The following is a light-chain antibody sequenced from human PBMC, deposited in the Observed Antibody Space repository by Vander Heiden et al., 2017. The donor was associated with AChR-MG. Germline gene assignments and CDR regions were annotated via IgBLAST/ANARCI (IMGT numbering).Light chain of an antibody. CDR3: QQRSNMIT. CDR2: AAS. V-gene: IGKV3-11*01. J-gene: IGKJ5*01. CDR1: ERVSSY. Sequence: EIVLTQSPATLSLSPGERATLSCRPSERVSSYLDWYQQRPGQAPRLLIYAASKRATGIPARFSGSGSGTDFTLTSSSLEHEDFAVYYWQQRSNMITFAQGTRLEIK.